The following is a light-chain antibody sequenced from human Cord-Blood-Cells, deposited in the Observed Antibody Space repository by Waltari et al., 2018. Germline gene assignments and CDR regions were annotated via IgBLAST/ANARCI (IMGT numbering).Light chain of an antibody. CDR3: QQYYSTPWT. V-gene: IGKV4-1*01. Sequence: DIVMTQSPDSLAASLGERATINCKSSQGVLYSSNNKNYLAWYQQKPGQPPKLLIYLASTRESGVPDRFSGSGSGTDFTLTISSLQAEDVAVYYCQQYYSTPWTFGQGTKVEIK. CDR2: LAS. CDR1: QGVLYSSNNKNY. J-gene: IGKJ1*01.